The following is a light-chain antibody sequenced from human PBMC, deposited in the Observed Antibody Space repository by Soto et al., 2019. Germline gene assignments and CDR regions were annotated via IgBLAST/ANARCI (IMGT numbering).Light chain of an antibody. V-gene: IGKV1-39*01. CDR3: QQSYRTPT. Sequence: DIQMTQSPSSLSASVGDRVTITCRASQSMSSYLNWYQQKPGKAPKLMTYAASSLQSGVPSRFSGNGHGPDFTLTISSLQPEDFATYYCQQSYRTPTFGQGTKLETK. J-gene: IGKJ2*01. CDR1: QSMSSY. CDR2: AAS.